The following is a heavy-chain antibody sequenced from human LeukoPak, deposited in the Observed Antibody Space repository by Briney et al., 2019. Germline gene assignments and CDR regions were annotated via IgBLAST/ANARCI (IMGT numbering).Heavy chain of an antibody. D-gene: IGHD6-6*01. CDR2: IYSGGST. CDR1: GFTVTINY. CDR3: AKDWGYSSSSFDY. V-gene: IGHV3-66*01. J-gene: IGHJ4*02. Sequence: PGGSLRLSCAVSGFTVTINYMSWVRQAPGKGLEWVSVIYSGGSTYYADSVKGRFTISRDNSKNTLYLQMNSLRAEDTAVYYCAKDWGYSSSSFDYWGQGTLVTVSS.